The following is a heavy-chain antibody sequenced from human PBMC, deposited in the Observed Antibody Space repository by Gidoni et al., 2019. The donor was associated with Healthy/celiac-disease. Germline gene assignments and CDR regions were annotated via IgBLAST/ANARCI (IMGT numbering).Heavy chain of an antibody. V-gene: IGHV4-59*08. J-gene: IGHJ4*02. D-gene: IGHD3-22*01. CDR2: IYYSGST. Sequence: QVQLQESGPGLVKPSETLSLTCTVSGGSISSYYWSWIRQPPGKGLEWIGYIYYSGSTNYNPSLKSRVTISVDTSKNQFSLKLSSVTAADTAVYYCARRTEVVVNNSYYFDYWGQGTLVTVSS. CDR3: ARRTEVVVNNSYYFDY. CDR1: GGSISSYY.